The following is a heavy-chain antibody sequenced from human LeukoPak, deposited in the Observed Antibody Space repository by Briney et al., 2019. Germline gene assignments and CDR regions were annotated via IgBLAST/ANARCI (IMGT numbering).Heavy chain of an antibody. Sequence: NSSETLSLTCAVSGYSISSGYYWGWIRQPPGKGLEWIGSIYHSGSTYYNPSLKSRVTISVDTSKNQFSLKLSSVTAADTAVYYCARHARPSGGLHAFDIWGQGTMVTVSS. CDR1: GYSISSGYY. CDR3: ARHARPSGGLHAFDI. J-gene: IGHJ3*02. D-gene: IGHD3-10*01. CDR2: IYHSGST. V-gene: IGHV4-38-2*01.